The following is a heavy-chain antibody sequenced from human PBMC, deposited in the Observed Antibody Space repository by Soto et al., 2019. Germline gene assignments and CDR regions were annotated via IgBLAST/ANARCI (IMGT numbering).Heavy chain of an antibody. V-gene: IGHV4-59*01. CDR2: IYYSGST. J-gene: IGHJ4*02. D-gene: IGHD6-6*01. CDR3: AREMGYSSSYGFDY. CDR1: GGSISSYY. Sequence: SETLSLTCTVSGGSISSYYWSWIRQPPGKGLEWIGYIYYSGSTNYNPSLKSRVTISVDTSKNQFSLKLSSVTAADTAVYYCAREMGYSSSYGFDYWGQGTLVTVSS.